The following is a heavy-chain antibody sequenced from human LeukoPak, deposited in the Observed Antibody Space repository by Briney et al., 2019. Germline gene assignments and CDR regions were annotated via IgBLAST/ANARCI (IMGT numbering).Heavy chain of an antibody. CDR3: ARGGVTGVCDH. J-gene: IGHJ4*02. V-gene: IGHV3-74*01. CDR2: ISSDGSST. CDR1: GFTFSSYW. D-gene: IGHD2-21*02. Sequence: PGGSLRLSCAASGFTFSSYWMHWVRQAPGKGLVWVSSISSDGSSTTYADSVKGRFTISRDSAKNTLCLQMNSLRAEDTAVYYCARGGVTGVCDHGGQGTLVTVSS.